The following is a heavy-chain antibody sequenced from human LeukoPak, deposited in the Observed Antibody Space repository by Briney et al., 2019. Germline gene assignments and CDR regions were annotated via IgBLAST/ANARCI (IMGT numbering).Heavy chain of an antibody. D-gene: IGHD3-10*01. J-gene: IGHJ4*02. CDR2: IYCGGET. Sequence: GGPLRLSCAASGFTLSTNFMSWLRQAPGKALEWFTFIYCGGETYYADSVRGRFTISRDNSKNTLYLQMNSLRAEDTAMYYCARDSLSYGSGFYYPRYFDSWGQGTLVTVSS. V-gene: IGHV3-53*01. CDR3: ARDSLSYGSGFYYPRYFDS. CDR1: GFTLSTNF.